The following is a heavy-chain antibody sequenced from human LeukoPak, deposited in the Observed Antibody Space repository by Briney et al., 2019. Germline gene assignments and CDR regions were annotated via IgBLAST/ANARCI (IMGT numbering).Heavy chain of an antibody. D-gene: IGHD5-12*01. Sequence: ASVKVSCKASGYPFTGYYVHWVRQAPGHGLEWIGWVNPRNGGTHSAQKFQGRVSMTGDTSITTAYMELSRLTSDDTAVYYCATEPRRGYEQYVADYWGQGTLVTVSS. CDR1: GYPFTGYY. CDR2: VNPRNGGT. V-gene: IGHV1-2*02. CDR3: ATEPRRGYEQYVADY. J-gene: IGHJ4*02.